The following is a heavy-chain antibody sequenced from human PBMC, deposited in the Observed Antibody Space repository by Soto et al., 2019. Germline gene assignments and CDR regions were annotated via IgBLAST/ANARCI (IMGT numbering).Heavy chain of an antibody. V-gene: IGHV1-69*01. Sequence: QVQLVQSGAEVKKPGSSVKVSCKASGGTFSSYAISWVRQAPGQGLEWMGGIIPIFGTANYAQKFQGRVTITADESTSTAYMDLSSLRSEDTAVYYCARDLTVVPAAIAGVWFDPWGQGTLVTVSS. CDR1: GGTFSSYA. CDR2: IIPIFGTA. D-gene: IGHD2-2*01. CDR3: ARDLTVVPAAIAGVWFDP. J-gene: IGHJ5*02.